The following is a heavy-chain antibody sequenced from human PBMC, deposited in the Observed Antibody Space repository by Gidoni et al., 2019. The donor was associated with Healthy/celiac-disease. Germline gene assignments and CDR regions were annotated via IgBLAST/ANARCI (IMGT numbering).Heavy chain of an antibody. CDR2: IKSKTDGGTT. V-gene: IGHV3-15*01. D-gene: IGHD2-15*01. CDR3: TTVGAYCSGGSCYLFYFDY. Sequence: EVQLVESGGGLVMPGGSLRLPCAASGFTFSNAWMSWVRQAPGKGLEWVGRIKSKTDGGTTDDAAPVKGRFTISRDDSKNTLYLQMNSLKTEDTAVYYCTTVGAYCSGGSCYLFYFDYWGQGTLVTVSS. J-gene: IGHJ4*02. CDR1: GFTFSNAW.